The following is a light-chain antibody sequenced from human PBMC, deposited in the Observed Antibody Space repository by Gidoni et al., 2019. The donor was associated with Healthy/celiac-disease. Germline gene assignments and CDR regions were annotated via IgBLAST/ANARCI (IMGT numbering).Light chain of an antibody. J-gene: IGKJ2*02. CDR2: KAS. CDR3: QQYNSQGT. CDR1: QSISSG. Sequence: DIQMTQSPSTLSASVGDRVTITCRASQSISSGLAWYQQKPGKAPKLLIYKASSLESGVPSRFSGSGSGTEFTLTISSLQPDDFATYYCQQYNSQGTFGQGTKLEIK. V-gene: IGKV1-5*03.